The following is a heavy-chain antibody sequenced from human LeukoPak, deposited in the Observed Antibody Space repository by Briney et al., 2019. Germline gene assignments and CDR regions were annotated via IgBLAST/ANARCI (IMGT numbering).Heavy chain of an antibody. CDR3: ATDLGYYDSRGGY. J-gene: IGHJ4*02. V-gene: IGHV3-7*04. D-gene: IGHD3-22*01. CDR2: IKQDGSEK. Sequence: GGSLRLSCAASGCTFSSYWMSWGRQAPRKGLELVANIKQDGSEKYYVDSVKGRFTISRDNAKNSLYLQMNSLRAEDTAVYYCATDLGYYDSRGGYWGQGTLVTVSS. CDR1: GCTFSSYW.